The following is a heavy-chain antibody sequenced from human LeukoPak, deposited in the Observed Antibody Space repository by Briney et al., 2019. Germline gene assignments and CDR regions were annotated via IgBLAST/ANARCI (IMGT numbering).Heavy chain of an antibody. Sequence: GGSLRLSCAASGFTFSSYAMSWVRQAPGKGLEWVSALSGTGSRTYYADSVKGRFTISRDNSKNTLYLQMNSLRAEDTAVYYCAKTEWELPSAEFFQHWGQGTLVTVSS. CDR3: AKTEWELPSAEFFQH. V-gene: IGHV3-23*01. D-gene: IGHD1-26*01. CDR1: GFTFSSYA. CDR2: LSGTGSRT. J-gene: IGHJ1*01.